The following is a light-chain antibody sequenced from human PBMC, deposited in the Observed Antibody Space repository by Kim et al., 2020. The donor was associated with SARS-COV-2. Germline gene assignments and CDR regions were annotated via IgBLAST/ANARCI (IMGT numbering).Light chain of an antibody. V-gene: IGKV1-8*01. CDR3: QQYYSYPPYT. J-gene: IGKJ4*01. Sequence: STGDRVTMTCRASQGISSYLAWYQQKPGKAPKLLIYAASTLQSGVPSRFSGSGSGTDFTLTISCLQSEDFATYYCQQYYSYPPYTFGGGTKVDIK. CDR2: AAS. CDR1: QGISSY.